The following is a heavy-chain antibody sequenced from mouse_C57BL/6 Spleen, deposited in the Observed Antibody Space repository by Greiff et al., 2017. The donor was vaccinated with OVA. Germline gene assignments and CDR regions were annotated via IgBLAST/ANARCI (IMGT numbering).Heavy chain of an antibody. Sequence: QVQLKESGPELVKPGASVKISCKASGYAFSSSWMNWVKQRPGKGLEWIGRIYPGDGDTNYNGKFKGKATLTADKSSSTAYMQLSSLTSEDSAVYFCARSNDGYYDAYWGQGTLVTVSA. D-gene: IGHD2-3*01. CDR3: ARSNDGYYDAY. V-gene: IGHV1-82*01. CDR1: GYAFSSSW. J-gene: IGHJ3*01. CDR2: IYPGDGDT.